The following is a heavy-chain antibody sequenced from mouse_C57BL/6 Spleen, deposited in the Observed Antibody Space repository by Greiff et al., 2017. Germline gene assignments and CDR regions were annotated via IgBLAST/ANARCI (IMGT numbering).Heavy chain of an antibody. CDR1: GYTFTDYY. CDR3: ASDGYDYDVTFAY. D-gene: IGHD2-4*01. Sequence: VQLQQSGPELVKPGASVKISCKASGYTFTDYYMNWVKQSHGKSLEWIGDINPNNGGTSNNQKFKGKATLTVDKSSSTAYMELRSLTSEDSAVYYGASDGYDYDVTFAYWGQGTLVTVSA. J-gene: IGHJ3*01. CDR2: INPNNGGT. V-gene: IGHV1-26*01.